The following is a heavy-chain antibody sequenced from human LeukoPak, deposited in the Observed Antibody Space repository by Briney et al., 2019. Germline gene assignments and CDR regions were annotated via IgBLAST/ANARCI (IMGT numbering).Heavy chain of an antibody. J-gene: IGHJ4*02. Sequence: GGSLRLSCAASGLTVSSNYMNWVRQAPGKGLEWVSVIYSGGSTYYADSVKGRFTISRDNSKNTLYLQMNSLRAEDTAVYYCARGWFGEYLPFDYWGQGTLVTVSS. D-gene: IGHD3-10*01. CDR1: GLTVSSNY. CDR2: IYSGGST. CDR3: ARGWFGEYLPFDY. V-gene: IGHV3-66*01.